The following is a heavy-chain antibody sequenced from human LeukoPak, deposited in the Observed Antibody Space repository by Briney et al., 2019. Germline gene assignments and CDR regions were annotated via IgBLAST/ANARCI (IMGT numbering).Heavy chain of an antibody. V-gene: IGHV4-34*01. D-gene: IGHD2-2*01. CDR3: ARIGYCSSTSCYNWFDP. CDR2: INHSGST. J-gene: IGHJ5*02. CDR1: GGSFSGYY. Sequence: SETLSLTCAVYGGSFSGYYWSRIRQPPGKGLEWIGEINHSGSTNYNPSLKSRVTISVDTSKNQFSLKLSSVTAAGTAVYYCARIGYCSSTSCYNWFDPWGQGTLVTVSS.